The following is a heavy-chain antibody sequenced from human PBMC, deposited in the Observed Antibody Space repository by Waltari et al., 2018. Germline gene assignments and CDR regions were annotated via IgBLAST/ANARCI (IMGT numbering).Heavy chain of an antibody. CDR1: GYTFTGYY. CDR3: ASLDYYDSSGYPREDWFDP. CDR2: INPNRGGT. J-gene: IGHJ5*02. Sequence: QVQLVQSGAEVKKPGASVKVSCKASGYTFTGYYMHWVRQAPGQGLEWMGWINPNRGGTNYAQKFQGRVTMTRDTSISTAYMELSRLRSDDTAVYYCASLDYYDSSGYPREDWFDPWGQGTLVTVSS. D-gene: IGHD3-22*01. V-gene: IGHV1-2*02.